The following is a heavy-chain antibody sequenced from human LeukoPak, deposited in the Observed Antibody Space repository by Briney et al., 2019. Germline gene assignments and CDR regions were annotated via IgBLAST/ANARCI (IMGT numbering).Heavy chain of an antibody. Sequence: GESLKISCKGSGHSFTSYWIGWVRQMPGKGLEWMGIIYPGDSDTRYSPSFQGQVTISADKSISTAYLQWSSLKASDTAMYYCARRLRAKYSGYDLYYFDYWGQGTLVTVSS. CDR1: GHSFTSYW. CDR2: IYPGDSDT. D-gene: IGHD5-12*01. CDR3: ARRLRAKYSGYDLYYFDY. J-gene: IGHJ4*02. V-gene: IGHV5-51*01.